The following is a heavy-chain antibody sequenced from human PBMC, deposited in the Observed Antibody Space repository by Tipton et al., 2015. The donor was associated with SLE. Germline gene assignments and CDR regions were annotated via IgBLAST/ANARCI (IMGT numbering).Heavy chain of an antibody. CDR3: VRDRSLWVRDI. CDR1: GFSFSSYS. J-gene: IGHJ3*02. D-gene: IGHD3-10*01. CDR2: ISRSSSYI. V-gene: IGHV3-21*03. Sequence: SLRLSCAASGFSFSSYSMNWVRQAPGKGLEWVSSISRSSSYIYEADSVKGRFAISRDNTKNSLYLQLSSLRAEDTAIYYCVRDRSLWVRDIWGQGTMVTVSS.